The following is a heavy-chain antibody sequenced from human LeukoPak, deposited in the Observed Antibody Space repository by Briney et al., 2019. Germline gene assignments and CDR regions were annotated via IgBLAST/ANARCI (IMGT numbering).Heavy chain of an antibody. Sequence: GESLRFSCAASGFTFSDYWMAWVRQAPGKVLEWVAHIKQDGSHSYYVDSVRGRFTISRDIAKRSLFLQMNRLRVEDTAVYYCASLWEMGYWGQGTLVTVSS. V-gene: IGHV3-7*01. J-gene: IGHJ4*02. D-gene: IGHD5-24*01. CDR2: IKQDGSHS. CDR1: GFTFSDYW. CDR3: ASLWEMGY.